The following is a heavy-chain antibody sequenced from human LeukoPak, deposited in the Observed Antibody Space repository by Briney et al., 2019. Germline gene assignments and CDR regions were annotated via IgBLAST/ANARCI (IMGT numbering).Heavy chain of an antibody. V-gene: IGHV3-30-3*01. J-gene: IGHJ4*02. Sequence: GGSLRLSCAASGFTFSSYATRWVRQAPGKGLEWVAVISYDGSNKYYADSVKGRFTISRDNSKNTLYLQMNSLRAEDTAVYYCARDLSYCSSTSCYSRPDYWGQGTLVTVSS. CDR1: GFTFSSYA. CDR2: ISYDGSNK. CDR3: ARDLSYCSSTSCYSRPDY. D-gene: IGHD2-2*01.